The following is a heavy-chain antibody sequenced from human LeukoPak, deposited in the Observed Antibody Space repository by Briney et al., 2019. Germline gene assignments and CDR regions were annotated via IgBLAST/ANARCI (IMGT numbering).Heavy chain of an antibody. CDR3: ARPGYSGYEYYHYYMDV. V-gene: IGHV3-21*01. CDR2: ISSSSSYI. Sequence: GGSLRLSCAASGFTFSSYTMNWVRQAPGKGLEWVSSISSSSSYIYYADSVKGRFTISRDNAKNSLYLQMNSLRAEDTAVYYCARPGYSGYEYYHYYMDVWGKGTTVTVSS. CDR1: GFTFSSYT. J-gene: IGHJ6*03. D-gene: IGHD5-12*01.